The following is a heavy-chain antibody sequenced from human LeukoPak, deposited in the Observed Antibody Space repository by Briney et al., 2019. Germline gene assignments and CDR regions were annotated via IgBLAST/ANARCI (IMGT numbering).Heavy chain of an antibody. CDR3: VRVGSSSWYGNWFGP. Sequence: SETLSLTCTVSGDSISSYYWSWIRQPAGKGLEWIGRIHTSGTSDYNPSLKSRITTSVDTSKNQFSLKLSFVTDADTAVYYCVRVGSSSWYGNWFGPWGQGTLVTVSS. CDR1: GDSISSYY. J-gene: IGHJ5*02. CDR2: IHTSGTS. D-gene: IGHD6-13*01. V-gene: IGHV4-4*07.